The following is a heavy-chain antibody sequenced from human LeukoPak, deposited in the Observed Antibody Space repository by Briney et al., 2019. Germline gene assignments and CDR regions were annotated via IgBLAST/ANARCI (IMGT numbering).Heavy chain of an antibody. CDR1: GFTFSSYA. V-gene: IGHV3-23*01. CDR3: AKEDIVVVVAATPGHAFDI. J-gene: IGHJ3*02. D-gene: IGHD2-15*01. Sequence: PGGSLRLSCAASGFTFSSYAMSWVRQAPGKGLEWVSAISGSGGSTYYADSVKGRFTISRDNSKNTLYLQMNSLRAEDTAVYYCAKEDIVVVVAATPGHAFDIWGQGTMVTVSS. CDR2: ISGSGGST.